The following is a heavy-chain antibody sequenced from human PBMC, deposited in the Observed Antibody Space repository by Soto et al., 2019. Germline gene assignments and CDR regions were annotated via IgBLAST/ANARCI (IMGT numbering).Heavy chain of an antibody. J-gene: IGHJ4*02. Sequence: SETLSLTCTVSGGSISSGGYYWSWIRQHPGKGLEWIGYIYYSGSTYYNPSLKSRVTISVDTSKNQFSLKLSSVTAADTAVYYCARVPFSDYYDSSGYYYVFDYWGQGTLVTVSS. D-gene: IGHD3-22*01. V-gene: IGHV4-31*03. CDR2: IYYSGST. CDR1: GGSISSGGYY. CDR3: ARVPFSDYYDSSGYYYVFDY.